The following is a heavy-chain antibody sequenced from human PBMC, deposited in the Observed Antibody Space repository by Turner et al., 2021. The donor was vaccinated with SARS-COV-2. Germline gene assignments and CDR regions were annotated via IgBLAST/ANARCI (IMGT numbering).Heavy chain of an antibody. CDR1: GGSISSYY. CDR3: ASYYYDSSGYHYAFDY. CDR2: IYYSGST. J-gene: IGHJ4*02. D-gene: IGHD3-22*01. V-gene: IGHV4-59*01. Sequence: QVQLQESGPGLVKTSETLSLTCTVSGGSISSYYWRWIRQPPGKGLEWIGYIYYSGSTNYNPSLKSRVTISVDTSKNQFSLKLSSVTAADTAVYYCASYYYDSSGYHYAFDYWGQGTPVTVSS.